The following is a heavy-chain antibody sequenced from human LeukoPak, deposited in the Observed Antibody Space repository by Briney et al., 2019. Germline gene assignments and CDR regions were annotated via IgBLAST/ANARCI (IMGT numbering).Heavy chain of an antibody. J-gene: IGHJ4*02. CDR3: ARDRGWGDYLFDY. CDR2: INSDGSSP. Sequence: GGSLRLSCAASGFTFSNYWMHWVRQAPGKRLVWVSRINSDGSSPSHADSVKGRFTISRDNVKNTLYLQMNSLRAEDAAVYYCARDRGWGDYLFDYWGQGTLLTVSS. V-gene: IGHV3-74*01. D-gene: IGHD4-17*01. CDR1: GFTFSNYW.